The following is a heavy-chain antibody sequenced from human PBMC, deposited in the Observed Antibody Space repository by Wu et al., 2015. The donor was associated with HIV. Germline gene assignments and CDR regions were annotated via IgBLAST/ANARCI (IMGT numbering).Heavy chain of an antibody. CDR3: ASASYCGGACYSFFHS. D-gene: IGHD2-21*01. J-gene: IGHJ4*02. V-gene: IGHV1-18*01. Sequence: QVQLVQSGAEVKKPGASVKVSCKASGYTFTSYGISWVRQAPGQGLEWMGWISAYNGNTNYAQKLQGRVTMTTDTSTSTAYMELRSLRSDDTAVYYCASASYCGGACYSFFHSWGQGSLITVSS. CDR2: ISAYNGNT. CDR1: GYTFTSYG.